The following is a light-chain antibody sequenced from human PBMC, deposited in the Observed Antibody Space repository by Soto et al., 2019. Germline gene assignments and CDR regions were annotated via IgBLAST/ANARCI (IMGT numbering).Light chain of an antibody. CDR1: SSDVGGYNY. CDR3: SSYTSSSTLA. V-gene: IGLV2-14*03. CDR2: DVS. Sequence: QSALTQPASVSGSPGQSITISCTGTSSDVGGYNYVSWYQHHPGKAPKLMIYDVSNRPSGVFNRFSGSKSGNTASLTISGLQAEDEAEYYCSSYTSSSTLAFGGGTKVTVL. J-gene: IGLJ2*01.